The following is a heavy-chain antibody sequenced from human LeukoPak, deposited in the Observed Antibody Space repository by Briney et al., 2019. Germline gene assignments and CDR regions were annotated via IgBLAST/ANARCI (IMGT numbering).Heavy chain of an antibody. V-gene: IGHV4-59*01. CDR3: ARGDVLRYFDRAGPFDY. CDR2: IYYSGST. CDR1: GGSISSYY. D-gene: IGHD3-9*01. Sequence: SETLSLTCTVSGGSISSYYWSWIRQPPGKGLEWIGYIYYSGSTNYNPSLKSRVTISVDTSKNQFSLKLSSVTAADTAVYYCARGDVLRYFDRAGPFDYWGQGTLVTVSS. J-gene: IGHJ4*02.